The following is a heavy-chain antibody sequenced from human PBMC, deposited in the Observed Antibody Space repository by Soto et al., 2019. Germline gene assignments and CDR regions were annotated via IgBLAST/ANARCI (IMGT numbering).Heavy chain of an antibody. V-gene: IGHV3-23*01. D-gene: IGHD2-2*01. Sequence: EVQLLESGGGLVQPGGSLRLSCAASGFTFSSYAMSWVRQAPGKGLEWVSAISGSGGSTYYADSVKGRFTISRDNSKNTLDLQMISLRAEVTAVYYCARYQLKGMDVWGQGTTVTVSS. CDR1: GFTFSSYA. CDR3: ARYQLKGMDV. J-gene: IGHJ6*02. CDR2: ISGSGGST.